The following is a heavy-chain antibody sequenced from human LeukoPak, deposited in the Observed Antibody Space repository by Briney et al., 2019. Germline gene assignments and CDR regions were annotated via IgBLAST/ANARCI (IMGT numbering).Heavy chain of an antibody. V-gene: IGHV1-69*04. CDR1: GGTFSSYA. J-gene: IGHJ4*02. CDR2: IIPILGIA. CDR3: ASGVVAATPNFDY. D-gene: IGHD2-15*01. Sequence: SVKVSCKASGGTFSSYAIRWVRQAPGQGLEWMGRIIPILGIANYAQKFQGRVTITADKSTSTAYMELSSLRSEDTAVYYCASGVVAATPNFDYWGQGTPVTVSS.